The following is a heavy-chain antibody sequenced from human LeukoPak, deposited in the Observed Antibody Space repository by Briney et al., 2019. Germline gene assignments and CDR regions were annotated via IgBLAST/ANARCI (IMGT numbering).Heavy chain of an antibody. CDR2: IYYSGIT. CDR3: AKTYYYDPFDF. D-gene: IGHD3-22*01. V-gene: IGHV4-39*01. Sequence: SETLSLTCTVSGGSISNSGYYWGWIRQPPGKGLEWIGNIYYSGITYYNPSLKSRVSISVDTSKNQLSLKLSSVTAADTAVYYRAKTYYYDPFDFWGQGTLVTVSS. J-gene: IGHJ4*02. CDR1: GGSISNSGYY.